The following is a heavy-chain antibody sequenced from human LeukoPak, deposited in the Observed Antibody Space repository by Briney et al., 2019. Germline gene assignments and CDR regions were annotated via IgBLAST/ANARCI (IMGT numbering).Heavy chain of an antibody. J-gene: IGHJ5*02. CDR2: IYSDSNT. V-gene: IGHV3-53*01. CDR3: ARVHIEAAGPGWFDP. Sequence: GGSLRLSCAASGFTVSSNYMNWVRQAPGKGLEWVSIIYSDSNTYYADSVKGRFTISRDNSKNTLHLQTNGLRAEDTAVYYCARVHIEAAGPGWFDPWGQGTLVTVSS. D-gene: IGHD6-13*01. CDR1: GFTVSSNY.